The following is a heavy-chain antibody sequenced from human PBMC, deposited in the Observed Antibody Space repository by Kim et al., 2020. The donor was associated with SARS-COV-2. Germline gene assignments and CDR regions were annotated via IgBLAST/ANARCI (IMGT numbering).Heavy chain of an antibody. D-gene: IGHD3-10*01. CDR3: ATPSGD. V-gene: IGHV3-21*01. J-gene: IGHJ6*03. Sequence: GGSLRLSCAASGFIFSSYSMNWVRQIPGKGLEWVSFIGSRPGYLYYADSVRGRFIVSRDNAKNSLLLQMNSLRAEDTGIYCCATPSGDWGKGTTVTVS. CDR2: IGSRPGYL. CDR1: GFIFSSYS.